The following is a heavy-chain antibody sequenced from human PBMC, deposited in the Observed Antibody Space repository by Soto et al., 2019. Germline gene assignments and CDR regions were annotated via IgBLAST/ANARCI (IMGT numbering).Heavy chain of an antibody. J-gene: IGHJ4*02. D-gene: IGHD4-17*01. CDR2: INPNSGGT. V-gene: IGHV1-2*04. Sequence: ASVKVSCKASGYTFTGYYMHWVRQAPGQGLEWMGWINPNSGGTNYAQKFQGWVTMTRDTSISTAYMELSRLRSDDTAVYYCAREDYGGNSDFDYWGQGTLVTVSS. CDR1: GYTFTGYY. CDR3: AREDYGGNSDFDY.